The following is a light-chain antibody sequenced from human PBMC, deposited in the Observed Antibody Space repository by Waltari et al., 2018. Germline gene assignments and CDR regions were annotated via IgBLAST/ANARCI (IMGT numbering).Light chain of an antibody. CDR2: GAS. J-gene: IGKJ2*01. CDR3: QQYNTWPYT. V-gene: IGKV3-15*01. Sequence: EIVMTQYPATLSVSPGERATLSCRASQSISSTLAWYQQRPGQAPRLLTYGASTRVTGIPARFSGSGSGTEFTLTISSLQSEDFAAYYCQQYNTWPYTFGQGTKLAI. CDR1: QSISST.